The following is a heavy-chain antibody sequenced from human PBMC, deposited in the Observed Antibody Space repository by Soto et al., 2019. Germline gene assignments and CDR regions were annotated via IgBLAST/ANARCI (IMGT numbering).Heavy chain of an antibody. V-gene: IGHV3-30*03. J-gene: IGHJ4*02. CDR2: ISYDGSNK. CDR3: ARDEYYYGSGSFPFDY. D-gene: IGHD3-10*01. Sequence: GWSLRLSCASSVFTFISYGMHWVRQAPGKGLEWVAVISYDGSNKYYADSVKGRFTISRDNSKNTLYLQMNSLRAEDTAVYYCARDEYYYGSGSFPFDYWGQGTLVTVSS. CDR1: VFTFISYG.